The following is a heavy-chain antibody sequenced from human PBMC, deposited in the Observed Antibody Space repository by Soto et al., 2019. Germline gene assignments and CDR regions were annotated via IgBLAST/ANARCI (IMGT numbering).Heavy chain of an antibody. CDR1: GFTFSSYG. V-gene: IGHV3-33*01. J-gene: IGHJ4*02. Sequence: QVQLVESGGGVVQPGRSLRLSCAASGFTFSSYGMHWVRQAPGKGLEWVAVIWYDGSNKYYADSVKGRFTISRDNSKNTLYLQMNSLRAEDTAVYYCARSAFGGVIVASRTSFDYWGQGTLVTVSS. CDR2: IWYDGSNK. D-gene: IGHD3-16*02. CDR3: ARSAFGGVIVASRTSFDY.